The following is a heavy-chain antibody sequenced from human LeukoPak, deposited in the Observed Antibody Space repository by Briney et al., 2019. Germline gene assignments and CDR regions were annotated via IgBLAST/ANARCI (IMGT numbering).Heavy chain of an antibody. Sequence: TGGSLRLSCAASGFTFSSYGMNWVRQAPGKGLEWVSSISSSSKYIFYADSVKGRFTISRDNAKNSLYLQMNSLRAEDTALYYCARVSTVEYGMDVWGQGTTVTVSS. CDR2: ISSSSKYI. J-gene: IGHJ6*02. V-gene: IGHV3-21*01. CDR3: ARVSTVEYGMDV. CDR1: GFTFSSYG. D-gene: IGHD4-23*01.